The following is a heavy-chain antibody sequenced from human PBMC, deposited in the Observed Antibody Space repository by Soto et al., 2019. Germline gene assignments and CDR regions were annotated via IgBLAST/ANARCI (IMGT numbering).Heavy chain of an antibody. CDR2: FDPEDGET. CDR1: GYTLTELS. CDR3: ATAGGEQWLVFDY. V-gene: IGHV1-24*01. D-gene: IGHD6-19*01. Sequence: ASVKVSCKVSGYTLTELSMHWVRQAPGKGLEWMGGFDPEDGETIYAQKFQGRVTMTEDTSTDTAYMELSSMRSEDTAVYYCATAGGEQWLVFDYWGQGTLVTVSS. J-gene: IGHJ4*02.